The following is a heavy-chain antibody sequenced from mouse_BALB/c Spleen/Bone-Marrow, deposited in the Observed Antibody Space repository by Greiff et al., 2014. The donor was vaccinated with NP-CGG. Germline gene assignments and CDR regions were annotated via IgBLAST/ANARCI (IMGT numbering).Heavy chain of an antibody. CDR3: ARLNCYGNLFV. J-gene: IGHJ1*01. CDR1: GFDFSRFW. D-gene: IGHD1-1*01. Sequence: VQLQQPGGGLVQPGGSLKLSCAASGFDFSRFWMSWVRQAPGKGLEWIGEINPDSSTINYTPSLKDKFIISRDNAKNTLYLQMSKVRSEDTALYYCARLNCYGNLFVWGAGTTVTVSS. CDR2: INPDSSTI. V-gene: IGHV4-1*02.